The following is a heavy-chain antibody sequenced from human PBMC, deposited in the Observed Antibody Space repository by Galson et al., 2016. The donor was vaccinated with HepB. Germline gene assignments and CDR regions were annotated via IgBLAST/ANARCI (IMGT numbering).Heavy chain of an antibody. Sequence: GSLRLSCAVSGFTIITSSLNWVRQAPGKRLEWVSSISRTSTYIYYADSVKGRFTISRDNAKDSLYLQMDSLRAEDTAVYYCATLSSSSTFWGQGTLVTVSS. CDR1: GFTIITSS. J-gene: IGHJ4*02. V-gene: IGHV3-21*01. CDR2: ISRTSTYI. D-gene: IGHD6-6*01. CDR3: ATLSSSSTF.